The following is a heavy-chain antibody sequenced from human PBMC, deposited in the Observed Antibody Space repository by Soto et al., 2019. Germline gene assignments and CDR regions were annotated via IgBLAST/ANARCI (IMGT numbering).Heavy chain of an antibody. D-gene: IGHD6-13*01. CDR2: IKQDGSEQ. CDR3: ARSCIAEACHY. Sequence: EVQLVESGGGLVQPGGSLRLSCAASGFTFSSYWMSWVRQAPGKGLEWVANIKQDGSEQYYVDSVKGRFTISRDNAKSSLYLQMNSLRAEDTAVYYCARSCIAEACHYWGQGTLVTVSS. CDR1: GFTFSSYW. J-gene: IGHJ4*02. V-gene: IGHV3-7*01.